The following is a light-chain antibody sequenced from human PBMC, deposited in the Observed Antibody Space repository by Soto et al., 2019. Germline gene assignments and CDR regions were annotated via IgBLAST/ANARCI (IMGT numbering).Light chain of an antibody. Sequence: QSVLTQPPSVSEAPRQRVTISCSGSSPNIGNNAVNWYQQLPGKAPKLLIYYDDLLPSGVSDRFSGSKSGTSASLAISGLQSEDEADYYCAAWDDSLNGPVFGGGTKVIVL. CDR2: YDD. CDR3: AAWDDSLNGPV. CDR1: SPNIGNNA. J-gene: IGLJ3*02. V-gene: IGLV1-36*01.